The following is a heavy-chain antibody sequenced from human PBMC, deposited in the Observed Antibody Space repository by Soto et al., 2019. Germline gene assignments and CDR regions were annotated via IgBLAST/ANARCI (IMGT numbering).Heavy chain of an antibody. CDR1: GGTFSSYA. D-gene: IGHD6-13*01. CDR2: IIPIFGTA. V-gene: IGHV1-69*13. Sequence: ASVKVSCKASGGTFSSYAISWVRQAPGQGLEWMGGIIPIFGTANYAQKFQGRVTITADESTSTAYMELSSLGSEDTAVYYCARAGYSSSWSFDGMDVWGQGTTVTVSS. J-gene: IGHJ6*02. CDR3: ARAGYSSSWSFDGMDV.